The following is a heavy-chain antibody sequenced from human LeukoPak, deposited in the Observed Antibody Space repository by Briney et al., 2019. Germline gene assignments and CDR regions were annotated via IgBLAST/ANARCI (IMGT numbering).Heavy chain of an antibody. CDR2: IIPIFGTA. J-gene: IGHJ4*02. D-gene: IGHD3-22*01. CDR1: GGTFSSYA. CDR3: ASYDSSGYSHRY. Sequence: SSVKVSCKASGGTFSSYAISWVRQAPGQGLEWMGGIIPIFGTANYAQKFQGRVTITADESTSTAYMELSSLRSEDTAVCYCASYDSSGYSHRYWGQGTLVTVSS. V-gene: IGHV1-69*01.